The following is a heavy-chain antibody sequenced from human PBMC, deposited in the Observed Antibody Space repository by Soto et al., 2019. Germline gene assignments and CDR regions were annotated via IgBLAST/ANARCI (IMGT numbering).Heavy chain of an antibody. J-gene: IGHJ6*02. CDR3: ARGLQQQLVLYYYYYYGMDV. CDR2: ISSSGSTI. D-gene: IGHD6-13*01. CDR1: GFTFSDYY. Sequence: QVQLVESGGGLVKPGGSLRLSCAASGFTFSDYYMSWIRQAPGKGLEWVSYISSSGSTIYYADSVKGRFTISRDNAKNSLYLQMNSLRAEDTAVYYCARGLQQQLVLYYYYYYGMDVWGQGTTVTVSS. V-gene: IGHV3-11*01.